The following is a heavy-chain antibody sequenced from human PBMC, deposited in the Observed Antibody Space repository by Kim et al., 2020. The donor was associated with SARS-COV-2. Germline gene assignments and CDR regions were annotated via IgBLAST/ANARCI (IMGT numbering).Heavy chain of an antibody. V-gene: IGHV1-69*13. CDR2: IIPSFGTP. CDR3: TTRGGHRRLYQ. J-gene: IGHJ4*02. D-gene: IGHD2-2*01. Sequence: SVKVSCKASGGTVSSFAFSWVRQAPGQGLEWMGGIIPSFGTPSYPQKFQGRITITADGPTNTVYMELSSLTSDDTAVYYCTTRGGHRRLYQWGRGTLVIVSS. CDR1: GGTVSSFA.